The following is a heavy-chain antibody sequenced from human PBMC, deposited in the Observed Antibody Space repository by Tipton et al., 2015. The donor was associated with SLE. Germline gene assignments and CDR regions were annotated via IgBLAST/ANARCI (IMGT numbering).Heavy chain of an antibody. V-gene: IGHV4-59*01. J-gene: IGHJ4*02. Sequence: TLSLTCSVSGGSINVYYWSWVRQPPGKGLEWTGYVSYSGSTNYNPSLQSRVTISVDTSKNQFSLKLRSVTAADTAVYYCARLPDYFDHWGQGALVTVSS. CDR1: GGSINVYY. CDR3: ARLPDYFDH. CDR2: VSYSGST.